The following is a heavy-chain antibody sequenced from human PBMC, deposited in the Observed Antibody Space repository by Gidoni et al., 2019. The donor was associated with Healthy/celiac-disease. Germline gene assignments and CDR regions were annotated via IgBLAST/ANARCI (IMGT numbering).Heavy chain of an antibody. D-gene: IGHD2-2*01. J-gene: IGHJ5*02. V-gene: IGHV3-23*01. CDR1: GFTFSSYA. CDR3: AKDQIVVVPAALNWFDP. CDR2: ISGSGGST. Sequence: EVQLLESGGGLVHPGWSLRLSCAASGFTFSSYAMSWVRQAPGKGLEWVSAISGSGGSTYYADSVKGRFTISRDNSKNTLYLQMNSLRAEDKAVYYCAKDQIVVVPAALNWFDPWGQGTLVTVSS.